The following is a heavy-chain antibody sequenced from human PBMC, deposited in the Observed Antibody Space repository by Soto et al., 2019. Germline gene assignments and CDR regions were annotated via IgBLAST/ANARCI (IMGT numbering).Heavy chain of an antibody. Sequence: QVQLVESGGGVVQPGRSLRLSCAASGFTFSSYGMHWVRQAPGKGLEWVAVISYDGSNKYYADSVKGRFTISRDNSKNTLYLQMNSLRAEDTAVHYCAKDLDQLLWYYYYGMDVWGQGTTVTVSS. D-gene: IGHD2-2*01. V-gene: IGHV3-30*18. J-gene: IGHJ6*02. CDR1: GFTFSSYG. CDR2: ISYDGSNK. CDR3: AKDLDQLLWYYYYGMDV.